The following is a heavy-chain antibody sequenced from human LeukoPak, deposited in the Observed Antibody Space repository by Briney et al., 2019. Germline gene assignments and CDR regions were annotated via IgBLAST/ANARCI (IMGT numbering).Heavy chain of an antibody. D-gene: IGHD5/OR15-5a*01. CDR2: INDSGRT. J-gene: IGHJ4*02. CDR1: GVSIRSLY. V-gene: IGHV4-59*08. CDR3: ARLLFGLRYFDH. Sequence: SETLSLTCAVSGVSIRSLYWSWFRQPPGKGLEWIGYINDSGRTNYNPSLKSRVTISRDTSRNHFSLRLSSVTAADTAVYYCARLLFGLRYFDHWGQGTPVTVSS.